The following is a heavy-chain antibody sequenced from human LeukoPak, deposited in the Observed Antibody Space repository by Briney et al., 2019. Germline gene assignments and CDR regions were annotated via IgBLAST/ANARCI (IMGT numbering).Heavy chain of an antibody. D-gene: IGHD5-12*01. V-gene: IGHV1-8*01. Sequence: ASVKVSCKASGYTFTSYDINWVRQATGQGLEWMGWMNPNSGNTGYAQKLQGRVTMTTDTSTSTAYMELRSLRSDDTAVYYCARGIVATGDYWGQGTLVTVSS. CDR2: MNPNSGNT. CDR1: GYTFTSYD. J-gene: IGHJ4*02. CDR3: ARGIVATGDY.